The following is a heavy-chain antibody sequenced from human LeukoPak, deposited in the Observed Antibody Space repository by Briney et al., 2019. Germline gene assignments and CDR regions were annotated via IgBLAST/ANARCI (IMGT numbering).Heavy chain of an antibody. CDR2: ISGSGGST. J-gene: IGHJ4*02. V-gene: IGHV3-23*01. CDR3: AKDRSKGSSTSCYEY. CDR1: GFTFSSYA. D-gene: IGHD2-2*01. Sequence: GGSLRLSCAASGFTFSSYAMSWVRQAPGEGLEWVSAISGSGGSTYYADPVKGRFTISRDNSKNTLYLQMNSLRAEDTAVYYCAKDRSKGSSTSCYEYWGQGTLVTVSS.